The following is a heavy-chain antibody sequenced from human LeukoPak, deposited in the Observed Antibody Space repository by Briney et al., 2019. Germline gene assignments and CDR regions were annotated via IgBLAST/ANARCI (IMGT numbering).Heavy chain of an antibody. CDR3: ALRITMIAFGY. CDR1: GGTFSSYA. J-gene: IGHJ4*02. CDR2: MNPNSGNT. Sequence: ASVKVSCKASGGTFSSYAISWVRQATGQGLEWMGWMNPNSGNTGYAQKFQGRVTMTRNTSISTAYMELSSLRSEDTAVYYCALRITMIAFGYWGQGTLVTVSS. D-gene: IGHD3-22*01. V-gene: IGHV1-8*02.